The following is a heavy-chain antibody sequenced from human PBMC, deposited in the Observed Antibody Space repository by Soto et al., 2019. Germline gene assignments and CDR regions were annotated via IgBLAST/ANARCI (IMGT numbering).Heavy chain of an antibody. J-gene: IGHJ5*02. V-gene: IGHV3-11*01. CDR3: ARLSKSSSWYGYWFDP. D-gene: IGHD6-13*01. CDR2: ISSIGSTI. CDR1: GFTFSDYY. Sequence: GGSLRLSCAASGFTFSDYYMSWIRQAPGKGLEWVSYISSIGSTIYYADSVKGRFTISRDNAKNSLYLQMNSLRAEDTAVYYCARLSKSSSWYGYWFDPWGQGTLVTVSS.